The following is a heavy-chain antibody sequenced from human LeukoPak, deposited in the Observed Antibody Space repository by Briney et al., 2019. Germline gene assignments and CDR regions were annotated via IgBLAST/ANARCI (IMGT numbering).Heavy chain of an antibody. D-gene: IGHD1-1*01. CDR3: ARDHNWNDGGNWFDP. V-gene: IGHV4-30-4*01. CDR2: IYYSGST. CDR1: GGSISSGDYY. J-gene: IGHJ5*02. Sequence: SQTLSLTCTVSGGSISSGDYYWSWIRQPPGKGLEWIGYIYYSGSTYYNPSLKSRVTISVDTSKNQFSLKLSSVTAADTAVYYCARDHNWNDGGNWFDPWGHGTLVTVSS.